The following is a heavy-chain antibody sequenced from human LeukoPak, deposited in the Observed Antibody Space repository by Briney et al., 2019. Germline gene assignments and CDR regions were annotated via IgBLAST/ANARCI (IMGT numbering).Heavy chain of an antibody. CDR1: GYTFTSYG. CDR3: ARDYYDSSGYFLRGDY. CDR2: ISAYNGNT. V-gene: IGHV1-18*01. J-gene: IGHJ4*02. D-gene: IGHD3-22*01. Sequence: GASVKVSCKASGYTFTSYGISWVRQAPGQGLEWMGWISAYNGNTNYAQKLQGRVTMTTDTSTSTAYMELRSLGSDDTAVYYCARDYYDSSGYFLRGDYWGQGTLVTVSS.